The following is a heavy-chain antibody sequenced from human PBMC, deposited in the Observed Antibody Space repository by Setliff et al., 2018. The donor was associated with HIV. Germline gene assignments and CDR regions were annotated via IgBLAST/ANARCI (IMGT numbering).Heavy chain of an antibody. D-gene: IGHD2-15*01. Sequence: LSLTCSVSGGSIISDIFYWGWIRQPPGKGLEWIGSIFPGSTRYNPSLRGRLTISLDSSTNQFSVTLSSVTATDTAMYYCVRHHHSDFSGDPDWFDPWGQGILVTVSS. CDR3: VRHHHSDFSGDPDWFDP. CDR1: GGSIISDIFY. V-gene: IGHV4-39*01. J-gene: IGHJ5*02. CDR2: IFPGST.